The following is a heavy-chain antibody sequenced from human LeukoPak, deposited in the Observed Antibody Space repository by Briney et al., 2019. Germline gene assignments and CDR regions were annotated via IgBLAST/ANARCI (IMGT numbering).Heavy chain of an antibody. D-gene: IGHD6-25*01. J-gene: IGHJ4*02. CDR1: GFTFSGFS. V-gene: IGHV3-23*01. Sequence: GGSLRLSCAAPGFTFSGFSITWVCQAPGKGLEWVSSIIVSGATYYADSVKGRFTISRDSFRGMLFLQMDSLRVEDTAVYFCAKGSVGNADFASWGQGALVTVSS. CDR2: IIVSGAT. CDR3: AKGSVGNADFAS.